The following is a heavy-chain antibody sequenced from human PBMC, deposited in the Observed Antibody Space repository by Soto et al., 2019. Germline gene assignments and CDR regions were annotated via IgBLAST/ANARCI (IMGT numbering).Heavy chain of an antibody. J-gene: IGHJ3*02. CDR2: IYPGDSDT. CDR1: GYRLSRYW. CDR3: ASPRDSSGYYDAFDI. D-gene: IGHD3-22*01. Sequence: GEALKISDVVPGYRLSRYWSGWVRQKQGKGLEWMGIIYPGDSDTRYSPSFQGQVTISADKSISTAYLQWSSLKASDTAMYYCASPRDSSGYYDAFDIWGQGTMVTVSS. V-gene: IGHV5-51*01.